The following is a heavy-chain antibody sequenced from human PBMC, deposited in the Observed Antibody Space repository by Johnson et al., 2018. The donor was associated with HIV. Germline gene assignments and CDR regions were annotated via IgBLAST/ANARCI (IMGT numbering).Heavy chain of an antibody. Sequence: EQLVESGGGVVQPGGSLRLSCAASGFTFSSYDMHWVRQATGKGLEWVANIKQDGSEKYYVDSVKGRFTISRDNAKNSLYLQMNSLRAEDTAVYYCAKEGYCSSTSCYENAFDIWGQGTMVTVSS. D-gene: IGHD2-2*01. J-gene: IGHJ3*02. V-gene: IGHV3-7*05. CDR3: AKEGYCSSTSCYENAFDI. CDR2: IKQDGSEK. CDR1: GFTFSSYD.